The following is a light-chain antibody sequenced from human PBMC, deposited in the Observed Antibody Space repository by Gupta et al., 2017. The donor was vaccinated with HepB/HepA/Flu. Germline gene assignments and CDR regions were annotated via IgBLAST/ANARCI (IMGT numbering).Light chain of an antibody. V-gene: IGLV1-47*01. CDR2: RNS. CDR3: AAWDDSLSGVV. J-gene: IGLJ2*01. CDR1: SSNIGSNY. Sequence: QSVLTQPPSASGTPGQRVTISCSGSSSNIGSNYVYWYQQRPGTAPKILIFRNSQRASGVPDRFSGSKSGTSASLAISGLRSEDEADYYCAAWDDSLSGVVFGGGTKLTVL.